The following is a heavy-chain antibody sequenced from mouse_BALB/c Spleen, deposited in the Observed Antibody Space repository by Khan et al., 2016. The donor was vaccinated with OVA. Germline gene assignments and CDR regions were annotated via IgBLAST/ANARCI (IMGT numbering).Heavy chain of an antibody. CDR2: INPSTGYT. J-gene: IGHJ2*01. D-gene: IGHD1-1*01. CDR3: ARLGSYYGTTIVN. V-gene: IGHV1-7*01. Sequence: QVQLQQSGAELAKPGASVKMSCKASGYTFANYWMHWVKQSPGQGLDWIGYINPSTGYTDYNQNFKDKATFTADKSSSTAYMQLSSLTSEDSAVYYCARLGSYYGTTIVNWGQGTTLTVSS. CDR1: GYTFANYW.